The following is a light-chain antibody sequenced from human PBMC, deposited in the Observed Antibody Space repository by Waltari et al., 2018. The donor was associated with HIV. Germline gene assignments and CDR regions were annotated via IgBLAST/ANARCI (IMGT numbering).Light chain of an antibody. J-gene: IGKJ3*01. CDR3: HQYNSVPQGFT. Sequence: DIQMTQPPSSLSASVGDRVTITCRASQGISNYSSLYLHRPGTVPKRLIYGASTFQSVVPSRFCGSGSGTDFTLTISSLQPEDVATYYCHQYNSVPQGFTFGPVTKVDIK. V-gene: IGKV1-27*01. CDR1: QGISNY. CDR2: GAS.